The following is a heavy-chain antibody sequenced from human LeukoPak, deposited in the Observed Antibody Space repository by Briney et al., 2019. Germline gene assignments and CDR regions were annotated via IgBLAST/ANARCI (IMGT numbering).Heavy chain of an antibody. J-gene: IGHJ4*02. CDR3: ARGFTAGSL. V-gene: IGHV6-1*01. CDR1: GDSDSSNSTV. D-gene: IGHD3-10*01. Sequence: SQTLSLTCAISGDSDSSNSTVWHWIRRSPSRGLEWLGRTYYRSKLYNDYAVSVKSRITINPDTSKNQFSLQLNSVTPEDTAVYYCARGFTAGSLWGQGTLVSVSS. CDR2: TYYRSKLYN.